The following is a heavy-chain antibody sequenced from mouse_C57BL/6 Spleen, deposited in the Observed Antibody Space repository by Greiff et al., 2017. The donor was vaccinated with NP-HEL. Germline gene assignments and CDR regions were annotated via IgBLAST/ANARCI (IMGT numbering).Heavy chain of an antibody. D-gene: IGHD4-1*01. CDR3: ARDPGTEGYFDY. CDR1: GISITTGHYR. V-gene: IGHV3-5*01. J-gene: IGHJ2*01. Sequence: DVQLQESGPGLVKPSQTVFLTCTVTGISITTGHYRWSWIRQFPGNKLEWIGYIYYSGTITYNPSLTSRTTITRDTPKNQFFLEMNSLTAEDTATYYCARDPGTEGYFDYWGQGTTLTVSS. CDR2: IYYSGTI.